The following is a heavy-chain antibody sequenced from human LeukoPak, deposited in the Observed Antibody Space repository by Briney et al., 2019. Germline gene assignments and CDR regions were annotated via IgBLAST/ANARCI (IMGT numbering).Heavy chain of an antibody. CDR2: INHSGST. Sequence: PSETLSLTCAVYGGSFSGYYWSWIRQPPGKGLEWIGEINHSGSTNYNPSLKSRVTISVDTSKNQFSLKLSSVTAADTAVYYCARDSRLGQQLDSFDYWGQGTLVTVSS. CDR1: GGSFSGYY. D-gene: IGHD6-13*01. J-gene: IGHJ4*02. V-gene: IGHV4-34*01. CDR3: ARDSRLGQQLDSFDY.